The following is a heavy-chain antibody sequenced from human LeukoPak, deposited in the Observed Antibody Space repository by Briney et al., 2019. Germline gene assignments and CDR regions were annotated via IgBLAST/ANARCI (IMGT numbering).Heavy chain of an antibody. D-gene: IGHD3-3*01. CDR2: IIPILGIA. CDR3: ARDRETADYVLRFLEWYRNTFVDP. CDR1: GGTFSSYA. J-gene: IGHJ5*02. Sequence: SVKVSCKASGGTFSSYAISWVRQAPGQGLEWMGRIIPILGIANYAQKFQGRVTITADKSTSTAYMELSSLRAEDTAVYYCARDRETADYVLRFLEWYRNTFVDPWGQGTLVTVSS. V-gene: IGHV1-69*04.